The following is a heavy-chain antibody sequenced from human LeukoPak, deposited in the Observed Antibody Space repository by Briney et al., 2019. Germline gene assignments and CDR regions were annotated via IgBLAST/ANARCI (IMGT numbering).Heavy chain of an antibody. D-gene: IGHD3-10*01. CDR2: INHSGST. CDR3: ARERGNGSSY. CDR1: GGSFTGYY. Sequence: SETLSLTCAVYGGSFTGYYWSWIRQPPVKGLEWIGEINHSGSTNYNPSLKSRVTISVDTSKNQFPLKLSSVTAADTAVYYCARERGNGSSYWGQGTLVTVSS. V-gene: IGHV4-34*01. J-gene: IGHJ4*02.